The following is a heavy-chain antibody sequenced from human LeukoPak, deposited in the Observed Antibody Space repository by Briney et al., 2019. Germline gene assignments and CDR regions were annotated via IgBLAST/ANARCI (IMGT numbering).Heavy chain of an antibody. V-gene: IGHV3-7*05. D-gene: IGHD2-2*01. J-gene: IGHJ5*01. Sequence: GGSLSLSCAASGFSLSRYRMSWVRQAPGKGLEWVANIKQDGSEQYYADSVKGRFTISRDNAQYSLYLQMNSLRADDTAVYYCARGAGYCTSTGCYGSDWFDSWGQGVLVTVSS. CDR1: GFSLSRYR. CDR2: IKQDGSEQ. CDR3: ARGAGYCTSTGCYGSDWFDS.